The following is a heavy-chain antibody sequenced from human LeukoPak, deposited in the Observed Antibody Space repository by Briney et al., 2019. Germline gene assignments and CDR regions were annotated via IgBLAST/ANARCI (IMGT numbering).Heavy chain of an antibody. J-gene: IGHJ6*02. CDR2: ISGSGGST. V-gene: IGHV3-23*01. CDR1: GFTFSSYA. D-gene: IGHD2-8*01. Sequence: PGGSLRLSCAASGFTFSSYAMSWVRQAPGKGLEWVSAISGSGGSTYYADSVKGRFTISRDNSKNTLYLQMNSLRAEDTAVYYCAKLMVYAIAAHYYYYYGMDVWGQGTTVTVSS. CDR3: AKLMVYAIAAHYYYYYGMDV.